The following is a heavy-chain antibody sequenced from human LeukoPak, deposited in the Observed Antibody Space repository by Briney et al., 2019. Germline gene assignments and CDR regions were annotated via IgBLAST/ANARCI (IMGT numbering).Heavy chain of an antibody. CDR3: AREACGGCCRFDY. CDR1: GDSISNYY. CDR2: IYYSGST. D-gene: IGHD2-15*01. Sequence: SETLSLTCTVSGDSISNYYWSWIRQPPGKGLEWIGYIYYSGSTNYNPSLKSRVAISVDTSKNQFSLKLSSLTAADTAVYYCAREACGGCCRFDYWGQGTLVTVSS. J-gene: IGHJ4*02. V-gene: IGHV4-59*01.